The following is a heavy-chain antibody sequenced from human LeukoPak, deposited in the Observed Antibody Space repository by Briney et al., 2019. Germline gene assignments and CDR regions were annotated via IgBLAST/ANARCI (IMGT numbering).Heavy chain of an antibody. Sequence: ASVKVSCKASGYTFTSYDINWVRQAPGQGLEWMGIINPSGGSTSYAQKFQGRVTMTRDTSTSTVYMELSSLRSEDTAVYYCASRYFGPWFDAFDIWGQGTMVTVPS. D-gene: IGHD3-9*01. J-gene: IGHJ3*02. V-gene: IGHV1-46*01. CDR1: GYTFTSYD. CDR3: ASRYFGPWFDAFDI. CDR2: INPSGGST.